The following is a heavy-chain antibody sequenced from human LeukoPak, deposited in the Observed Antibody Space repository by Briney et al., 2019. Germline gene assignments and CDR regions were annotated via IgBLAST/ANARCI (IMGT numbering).Heavy chain of an antibody. CDR3: ARGTITFGGVIVPVLY. J-gene: IGHJ4*02. V-gene: IGHV3-21*01. CDR1: GFTFSSYS. Sequence: GGSLRLSCAASGFTFSSYSMNWVRQAPGKGLEWVSSISSSSNYIYYADSVKGRFTISRDNAKNSLYLQMNSLRAEDTAVYYCARGTITFGGVIVPVLYWGQGTLVTVSS. D-gene: IGHD3-16*02. CDR2: ISSSSNYI.